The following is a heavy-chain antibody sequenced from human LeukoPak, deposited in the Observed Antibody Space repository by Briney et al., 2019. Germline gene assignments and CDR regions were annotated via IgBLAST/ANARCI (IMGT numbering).Heavy chain of an antibody. D-gene: IGHD3-10*01. Sequence: GGSLRLSCAASGFTVSSNYMSWVRQAPGKGLEWVSLIYSGGSTYYADSVKGRFTISRDNSKNTLDLQMSSLRGEDTALYYCAKERDYRVSTSCDYWGQGTQVTVSS. CDR3: AKERDYRVSTSCDY. J-gene: IGHJ4*02. CDR1: GFTVSSNY. CDR2: IYSGGST. V-gene: IGHV3-53*05.